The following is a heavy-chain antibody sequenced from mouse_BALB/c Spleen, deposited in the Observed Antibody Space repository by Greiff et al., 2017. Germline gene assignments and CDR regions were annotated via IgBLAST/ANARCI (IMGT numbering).Heavy chain of an antibody. CDR3: ATMIPFDY. J-gene: IGHJ2*01. D-gene: IGHD2-4*01. Sequence: QVQLQQPGAELVMPGASVKMSCKASGYTFTDYWMHWVKQRPGQGLEWIGAIDTSDSYTSYNQKFKGKATLTVDESSSTAYMQLSSLTSEDSAVYYCATMIPFDYWGQGTTLTVSS. CDR1: GYTFTDYW. CDR2: IDTSDSYT. V-gene: IGHV1-69*01.